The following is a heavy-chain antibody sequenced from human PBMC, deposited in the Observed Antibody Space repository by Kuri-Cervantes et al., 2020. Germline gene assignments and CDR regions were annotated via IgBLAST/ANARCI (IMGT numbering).Heavy chain of an antibody. Sequence: GESLKISCAASGFTLSNYWMTWVRQAPGKGLEWVANIKKDGSEKYYVDSVRGRFTISRDNSKNTLYLQMNSLRAEDTAVYYCAKNYGDYAWYFDLWGRGTLVTVSS. CDR1: GFTLSNYW. V-gene: IGHV3-7*01. D-gene: IGHD4-17*01. CDR2: IKKDGSEK. CDR3: AKNYGDYAWYFDL. J-gene: IGHJ2*01.